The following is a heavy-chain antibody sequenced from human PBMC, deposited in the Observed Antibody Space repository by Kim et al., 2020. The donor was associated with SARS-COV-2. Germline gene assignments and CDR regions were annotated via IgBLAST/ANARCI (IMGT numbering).Heavy chain of an antibody. D-gene: IGHD6-13*01. J-gene: IGHJ6*02. Sequence: GVLRLSCTASGFTFGDYAMSWVRQAPGKGLEWVSFIRNKAYGGTTEYAASVKGRFTISRDDSKSIAYLQMNSLKTEDTAVYYCTRGTIAAAGPNDYYYYYGMDVWGQGTTVTVSS. CDR1: GFTFGDYA. CDR3: TRGTIAAAGPNDYYYYYGMDV. CDR2: IRNKAYGGTT. V-gene: IGHV3-49*04.